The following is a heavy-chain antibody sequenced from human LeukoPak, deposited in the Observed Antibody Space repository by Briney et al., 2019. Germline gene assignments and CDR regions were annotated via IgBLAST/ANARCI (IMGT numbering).Heavy chain of an antibody. J-gene: IGHJ3*01. CDR2: ISTNTGNP. D-gene: IGHD3-22*01. CDR1: GYTFTSYA. Sequence: ASVKVSCKASGYTFTSYAMNWVRQAPGQGLEWMGWISTNTGNPTYAQGFTGRFVFSMDTSVSTAYLETSSLKAEDTAVYYCARDLRVIVFDFWGQGTMVTVSS. V-gene: IGHV7-4-1*02. CDR3: ARDLRVIVFDF.